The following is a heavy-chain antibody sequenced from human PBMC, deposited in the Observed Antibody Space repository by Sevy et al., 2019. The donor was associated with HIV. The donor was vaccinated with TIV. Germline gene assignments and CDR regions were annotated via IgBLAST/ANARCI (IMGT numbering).Heavy chain of an antibody. CDR2: ISAYNGNT. CDR3: ARVDRAYYYDSSGYNWFDP. CDR1: GYTFTSYG. V-gene: IGHV1-18*01. Sequence: ASVKVSCKASGYTFTSYGISWVRQAPGQGLEWMGWISAYNGNTNYAQKLQGRVTLTTDTSTSTAYMELGSLRADDTAGYYCARVDRAYYYDSSGYNWFDPWGQGTLVTVSS. D-gene: IGHD3-22*01. J-gene: IGHJ5*02.